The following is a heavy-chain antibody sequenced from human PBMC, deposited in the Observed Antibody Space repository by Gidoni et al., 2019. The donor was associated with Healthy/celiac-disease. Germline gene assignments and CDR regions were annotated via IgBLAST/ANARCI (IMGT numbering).Heavy chain of an antibody. D-gene: IGHD1-1*01. V-gene: IGHV1-2*02. CDR3: ARVPARVWNSLRPPEIWTYYFDY. CDR1: GYTFTGYY. Sequence: QVQLVQSGAEVKKPGASVKVSCKASGYTFTGYYMHWVRQAPGQGLEWMGWINPNSGGTNYAQKFQGRVTMTRDTSISTAYMELSRLRSDDTAVYYCARVPARVWNSLRPPEIWTYYFDYWGQGTLVTVSS. CDR2: INPNSGGT. J-gene: IGHJ4*02.